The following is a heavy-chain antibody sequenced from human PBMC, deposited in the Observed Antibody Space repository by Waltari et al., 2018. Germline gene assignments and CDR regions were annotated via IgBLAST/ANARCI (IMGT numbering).Heavy chain of an antibody. V-gene: IGHV4-34*01. CDR2: INHSGST. Sequence: QVQLQQWGAGLLKPSETLSLTCAVYGGSFSGYYWSWIRQPPGKGLEWIGEINHSGSTNYNPSLKSRVTISVDTSKNQFSLKLSSVTAADTAVYYCARGTPPFSYYFDYWGQGTLVTVSS. CDR1: GGSFSGYY. J-gene: IGHJ4*02. D-gene: IGHD2-15*01. CDR3: ARGTPPFSYYFDY.